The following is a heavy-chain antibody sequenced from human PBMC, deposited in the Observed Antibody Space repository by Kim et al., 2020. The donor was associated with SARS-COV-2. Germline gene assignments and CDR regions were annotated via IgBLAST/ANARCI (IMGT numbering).Heavy chain of an antibody. CDR2: INTNTGNP. V-gene: IGHV7-4-1*02. Sequence: ASVKVSCKASGYTFTSYAMNWVRQAPGKGLEGMGWINTNTGNPTYAQGFTGRFVFSLDTSVSTPYLQISSLKAEDTAVYYCAREGGYSYGYYFDYWGQGTLVTVSS. CDR1: GYTFTSYA. J-gene: IGHJ4*02. CDR3: AREGGYSYGYYFDY. D-gene: IGHD5-18*01.